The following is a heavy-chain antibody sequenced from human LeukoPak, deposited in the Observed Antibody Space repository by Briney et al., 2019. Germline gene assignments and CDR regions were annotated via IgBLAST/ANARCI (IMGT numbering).Heavy chain of an antibody. CDR1: GYSLTSYW. J-gene: IGHJ4*02. CDR3: ARSSSTTFNY. V-gene: IGHV5-51*01. CDR2: IYPGDSDT. D-gene: IGHD6-13*01. Sequence: GESLKISCKGSGYSLTSYWIGWVRQMPGKGLEWMGIIYPGDSDTRYSPSFQGQVTISADKANSTAYLQWSSLKAADTAMYYCARSSSTTFNYWGQGTLVTVSS.